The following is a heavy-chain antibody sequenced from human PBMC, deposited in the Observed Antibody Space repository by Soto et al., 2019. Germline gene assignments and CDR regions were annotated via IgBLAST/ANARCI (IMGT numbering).Heavy chain of an antibody. J-gene: IGHJ4*02. Sequence: GGSLRLSCAASGFTFSSYSMNWVRQAPGKGLELVSVFCGFGVIIFYAASVKGRFTISRDNSKNTLYLQMNSLRAEDTAVYYCAAYYYDSSGYYFDYWGQGTLVTVSS. CDR1: GFTFSSYS. CDR3: AAYYYDSSGYYFDY. CDR2: FCGFGVII. V-gene: IGHV3-23*01. D-gene: IGHD3-22*01.